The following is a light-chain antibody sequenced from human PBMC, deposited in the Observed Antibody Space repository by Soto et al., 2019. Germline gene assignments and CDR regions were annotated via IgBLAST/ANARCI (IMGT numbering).Light chain of an antibody. CDR1: QSVSSTY. J-gene: IGKJ1*01. Sequence: VLTQSPGTLSLSPGERASLSCRASQSVSSTYLAWYQQKPGQSPRLLIYGASSRATGIPDRFSGSGPGTDFTLTISRLEPEDFAVYYCQQFGSSPKTFGQGTKVEI. V-gene: IGKV3-20*01. CDR3: QQFGSSPKT. CDR2: GAS.